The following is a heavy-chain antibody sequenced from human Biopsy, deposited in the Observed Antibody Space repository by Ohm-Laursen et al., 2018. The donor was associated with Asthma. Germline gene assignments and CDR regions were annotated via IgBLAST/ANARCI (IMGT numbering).Heavy chain of an antibody. J-gene: IGHJ4*02. CDR3: AKEGVAGTHIED. CDR1: GFNFSYYS. CDR2: ISYDGSNK. V-gene: IGHV3-30*18. Sequence: SLRLSCTASGFNFSYYSMIWVRQAPGKGLEWVAVISYDGSNKYYADSVKGRFTISRDNSKNTLYLQMNSLTAEDTAVYYCAKEGVAGTHIEDWGQGTLVTVSS. D-gene: IGHD6-19*01.